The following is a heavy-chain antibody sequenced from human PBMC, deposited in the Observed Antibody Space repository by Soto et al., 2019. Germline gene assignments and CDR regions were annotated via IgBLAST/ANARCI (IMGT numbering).Heavy chain of an antibody. CDR2: IYWNDDK. CDR1: GFSLTTSGVG. J-gene: IGHJ4*02. V-gene: IGHV2-5*01. CDR3: ARRPPYRNYVDY. D-gene: IGHD4-17*01. Sequence: LTLKESGPALVKPTQTLTLTCTFSGFSLTTSGVGVGWIRQPPGKALEWLALIYWNDDKRYSPSLRTRLAIAKATSKNQVVLTMTNMNPVDTATYFCARRPPYRNYVDYWGQGALVTVSS.